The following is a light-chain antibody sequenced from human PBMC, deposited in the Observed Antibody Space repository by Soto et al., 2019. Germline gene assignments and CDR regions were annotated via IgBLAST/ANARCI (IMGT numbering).Light chain of an antibody. CDR3: MQGTHWPQT. Sequence: DIVLTQTPLSLSVTPGQPASISCKSSQTLRHSDGRTYVYWYVQRPGQSPQLLIYEVSNRFSGVPDRFGGYGAGTDFTLEISRVEAEDVGVYYCMQGTHWPQTFGQGTKVDIK. CDR2: EVS. J-gene: IGKJ1*01. CDR1: QTLRHSDGRTY. V-gene: IGKV2-29*02.